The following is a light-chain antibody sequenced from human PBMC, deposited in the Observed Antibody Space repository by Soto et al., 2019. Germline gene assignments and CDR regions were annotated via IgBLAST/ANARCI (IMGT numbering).Light chain of an antibody. V-gene: IGLV2-14*01. CDR1: SXDIGLYNY. CDR2: EVN. CDR3: SSLSTTSTPIV. J-gene: IGLJ1*01. Sequence: QSALSQPASMSGSPGQSITIRCTGASXDIGLYNYVSWYQHRPGKAPKLLISEVNVRPSGLSDRFSASKAGNTASLTISGLQPEDEAYYYCSSLSTTSTPIVFGSGTKVTVL.